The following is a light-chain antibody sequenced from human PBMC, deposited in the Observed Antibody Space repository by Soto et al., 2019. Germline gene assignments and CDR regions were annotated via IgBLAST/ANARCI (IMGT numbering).Light chain of an antibody. V-gene: IGKV3-15*01. CDR1: QSVSSN. CDR3: QQYYDSPLT. CDR2: GAS. Sequence: EIVMTQSPATLSVSAGERATLSCRASQSVSSNLAWYQQKPGQAPRLLIYGASIRESGVPDRFSGSGSGTDFTLTISSVQAEDVAVYYCQQYYDSPLTFGQGTRLEIK. J-gene: IGKJ5*01.